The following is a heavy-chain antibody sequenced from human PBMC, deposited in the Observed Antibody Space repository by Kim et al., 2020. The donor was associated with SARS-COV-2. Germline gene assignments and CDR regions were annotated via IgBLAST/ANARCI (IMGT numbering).Heavy chain of an antibody. Sequence: SETLSLTCAVYGGSFSGYYWSWIRQPPGKGLEWIGEINHSGSTNYNPSLKSRVTISVDTSKNQFSLKLSSVTAADTAVYYCARGDYDSSGYSNWFDPWGQGTLVTVSS. D-gene: IGHD3-22*01. CDR2: INHSGST. J-gene: IGHJ5*02. V-gene: IGHV4-34*01. CDR3: ARGDYDSSGYSNWFDP. CDR1: GGSFSGYY.